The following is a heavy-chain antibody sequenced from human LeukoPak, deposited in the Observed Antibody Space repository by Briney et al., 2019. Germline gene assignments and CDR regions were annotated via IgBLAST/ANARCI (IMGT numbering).Heavy chain of an antibody. CDR1: GFTFSSYG. CDR2: IYSGGST. J-gene: IGHJ4*02. V-gene: IGHV3-66*01. D-gene: IGHD1-26*01. CDR3: ARDRCDGSGSYSFDY. Sequence: GGSLRLSCAASGFTFSSYGMSWVRQAPGKGLEWVSVIYSGGSTYYADSVKGRFTISRDNSKNTLYLQMNSLRAEDTAVYYCARDRCDGSGSYSFDYWGQGTLVTVSS.